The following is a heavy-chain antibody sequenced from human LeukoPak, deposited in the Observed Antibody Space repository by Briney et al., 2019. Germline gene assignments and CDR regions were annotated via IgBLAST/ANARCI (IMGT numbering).Heavy chain of an antibody. V-gene: IGHV1-69*06. CDR2: IIPIFGTA. Sequence: ASVKVSCKASGGTFSSYAISWVRQAPGQGLEWMGGIIPIFGTANYAQKFQGRVTITADKSTSTAYMELSSLRSEDTAMYYCASSNLDIVPNWFDPWGQGTLVTVSS. CDR1: GGTFSSYA. D-gene: IGHD2-2*03. J-gene: IGHJ5*02. CDR3: ASSNLDIVPNWFDP.